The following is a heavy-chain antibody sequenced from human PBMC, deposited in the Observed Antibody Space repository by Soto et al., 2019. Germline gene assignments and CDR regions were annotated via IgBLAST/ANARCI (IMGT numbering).Heavy chain of an antibody. D-gene: IGHD3-10*01. CDR2: ISGSGGAT. CDR1: GFTFSSNA. V-gene: IGHV3-23*01. CDR3: AKGDGPGSWRELDY. J-gene: IGHJ4*02. Sequence: EVQLLESGGGLVQPGGSLRLSCAASGFTFSSNAMSWVRQAPGKGLEWVSGISGSGGATHYADSVKGRFTISRDNARKTLHLQRNSLIAEDMAVYYCAKGDGPGSWRELDYGGQGTLVTVSS.